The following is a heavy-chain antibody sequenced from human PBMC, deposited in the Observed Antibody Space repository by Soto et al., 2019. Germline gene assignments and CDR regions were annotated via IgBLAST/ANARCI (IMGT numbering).Heavy chain of an antibody. CDR3: ERGRRSSSWGANSFDP. D-gene: IGHD6-13*01. CDR1: GGSFSGYY. J-gene: IGHJ5*02. CDR2: INHSGST. Sequence: SETLSLTCAVYGGSFSGYYWSWIRQPPGKGLEWIGEINHSGSTNYNPSLKSRVTISVDTYKNQFSLKLSSVTAADTAVDYCERGRRSSSWGANSFDPRGQGTLVTVS. V-gene: IGHV4-34*01.